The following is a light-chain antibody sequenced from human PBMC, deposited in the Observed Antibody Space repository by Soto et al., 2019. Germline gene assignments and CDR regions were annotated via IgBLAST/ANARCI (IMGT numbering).Light chain of an antibody. CDR1: QSMSDW. J-gene: IGKJ1*01. CDR2: RAS. CDR3: QQYHIYSWT. Sequence: DIQMTQTPSTLSASIGDTVTISCRASQSMSDWLAWYQQKPGKAPGLLIYRASTLQRGVPSRFRGSGSGTEFALTISDLQADDFATYFCQQYHIYSWTFGQGTTVGIK. V-gene: IGKV1-5*03.